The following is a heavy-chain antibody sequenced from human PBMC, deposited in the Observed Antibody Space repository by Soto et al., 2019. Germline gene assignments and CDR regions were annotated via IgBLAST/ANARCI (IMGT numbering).Heavy chain of an antibody. CDR2: INHSGST. CDR1: GGSFSGYY. CDR3: ARGTAAGTNFDY. Sequence: SETLSLTCAVYGGSFSGYYWSWIRQPPGKGLEWIGEINHSGSTNYNPSLKSRVTISVDTSKNQFSLKLSSVTAADTAVYYCARGTAAGTNFDYWGQGTLVTVPQ. V-gene: IGHV4-34*01. D-gene: IGHD6-13*01. J-gene: IGHJ4*02.